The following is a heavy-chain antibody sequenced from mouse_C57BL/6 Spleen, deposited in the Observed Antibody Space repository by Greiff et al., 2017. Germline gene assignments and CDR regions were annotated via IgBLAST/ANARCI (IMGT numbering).Heavy chain of an antibody. J-gene: IGHJ4*01. Sequence: EVQLVESGGDLVKPGGSLKLSCAASGFTFSSYGMSWVRQTPDKRLEWVATISSGGSYTYYPDSVKGRCTISRDNAKNTLYLQMSSLKSEDTAMYYCARGDSSGIAMDYWGQGTSVTVSS. CDR2: ISSGGSYT. CDR1: GFTFSSYG. D-gene: IGHD3-2*02. V-gene: IGHV5-6*01. CDR3: ARGDSSGIAMDY.